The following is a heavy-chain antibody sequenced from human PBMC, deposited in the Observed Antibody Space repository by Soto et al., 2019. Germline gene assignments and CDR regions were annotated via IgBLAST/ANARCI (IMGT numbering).Heavy chain of an antibody. V-gene: IGHV1-2*02. J-gene: IGHJ5*02. CDR2: INPNSGGT. Sequence: GASVKVSCKASGYTFTGYYMHWVRQAPGQGLEWMGWINPNSGGTNYAQKFQGRVTMTRDTSISTAYMELSRLRPDDTAVYYCARVRYSSSWYLEYNWFDPWGQGTLVTVSS. D-gene: IGHD6-13*01. CDR3: ARVRYSSSWYLEYNWFDP. CDR1: GYTFTGYY.